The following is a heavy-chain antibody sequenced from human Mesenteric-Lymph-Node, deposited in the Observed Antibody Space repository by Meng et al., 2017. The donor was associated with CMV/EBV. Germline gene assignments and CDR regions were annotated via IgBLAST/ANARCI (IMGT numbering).Heavy chain of an antibody. CDR3: ARAPMTTVTMGDF. D-gene: IGHD4-11*01. CDR1: GYTFIDYY. Sequence: ASVKVSCKASGYTFIDYYIHWVRQAPGQGLEWLGWINPNGGASNSAQKFQGRVTLSRDTSINTVYMEMDSLTFDDTAVYSCARAPMTTVTMGDFWGQGTLVTVSS. V-gene: IGHV1-2*02. J-gene: IGHJ4*02. CDR2: INPNGGAS.